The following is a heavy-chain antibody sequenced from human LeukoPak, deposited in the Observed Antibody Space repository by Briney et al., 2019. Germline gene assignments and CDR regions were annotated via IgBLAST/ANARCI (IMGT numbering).Heavy chain of an antibody. CDR1: GFTFNNYA. D-gene: IGHD3-10*01. Sequence: GGSLRLSCATSGFTFNNYAMHWVRQAPGKGLEWVAIIWHDGSDRYYTNSVRGRFTISRDDSKNTLYLQMNSLRAEDTAVYYCARDQGAARRGLDCWGQGTLVTVSS. J-gene: IGHJ4*02. CDR2: IWHDGSDR. CDR3: ARDQGAARRGLDC. V-gene: IGHV3-33*01.